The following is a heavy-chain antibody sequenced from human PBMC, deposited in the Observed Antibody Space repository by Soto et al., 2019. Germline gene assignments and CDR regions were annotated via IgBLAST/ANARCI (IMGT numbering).Heavy chain of an antibody. CDR3: ARDSGNYWELDY. Sequence: GGSLRLSCAASGFTFSIYSMNWVRQAPGKGLEWVSYISTSSSTIYYADPVKGRFTISRDNAKTSLYLQLNSLRDEDTALYYCARDSGNYWELDYWGQGTLVTVSS. J-gene: IGHJ4*02. D-gene: IGHD1-26*01. CDR2: ISTSSSTI. V-gene: IGHV3-48*02. CDR1: GFTFSIYS.